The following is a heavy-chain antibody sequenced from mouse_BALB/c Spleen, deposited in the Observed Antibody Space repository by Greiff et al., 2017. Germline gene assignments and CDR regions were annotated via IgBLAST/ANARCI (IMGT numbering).Heavy chain of an antibody. D-gene: IGHD1-2*01. CDR3: ARASIHYYGHFDY. V-gene: IGHV2-9*02. CDR2: IWAGGST. CDR1: GFSLTSYG. J-gene: IGHJ2*01. Sequence: QVQLKESGPGLVAPSQSLSITCTVSGFSLTSYGVHWVRQPPGKGLEWLGVIWAGGSTNYNSALMSRLSISKDNSKSQVFLKMNSLQTDDTAMYYCARASIHYYGHFDYWGQGTTLTVSS.